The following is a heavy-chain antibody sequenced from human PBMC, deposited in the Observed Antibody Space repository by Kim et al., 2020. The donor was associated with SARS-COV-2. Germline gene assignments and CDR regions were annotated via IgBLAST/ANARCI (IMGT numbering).Heavy chain of an antibody. CDR1: GFTFSNYV. J-gene: IGHJ4*02. CDR3: SNHSTITWSFNS. Sequence: GGSLRLSCSASGFTFSNYVMRWVRQAPGKGLGWVSYFHPDGLHSYYADSVKGRFTISRDHSKNTLSLQMNSLSTEDTAVYYCSNHSTITWSFNSWGQGTL. V-gene: IGHV3-30*02. CDR2: FHPDGLHS. D-gene: IGHD2-8*02.